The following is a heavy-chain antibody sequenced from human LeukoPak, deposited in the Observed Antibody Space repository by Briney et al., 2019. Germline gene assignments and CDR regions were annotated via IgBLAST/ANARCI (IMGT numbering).Heavy chain of an antibody. D-gene: IGHD4-17*01. CDR1: GFTFSSYG. CDR2: ISYDGSNK. V-gene: IGHV3-30*18. J-gene: IGHJ4*02. CDR3: AKGTRITVTTSYFDY. Sequence: GGSLRLSCAASGFTFSSYGMHWVRQAPGKGLEWVAVISYDGSNKYYADSVKGRFTISRDNSKNTLYLQMNSLRAEDTAVYYCAKGTRITVTTSYFDYWGQGTLVTVSS.